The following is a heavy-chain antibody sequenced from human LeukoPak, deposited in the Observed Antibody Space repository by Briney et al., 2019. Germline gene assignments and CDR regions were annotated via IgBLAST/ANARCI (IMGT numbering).Heavy chain of an antibody. D-gene: IGHD1-26*01. J-gene: IGHJ4*02. V-gene: IGHV4-39*01. CDR3: ASTSGSYLDYFDY. CDR1: GGSISSSSYY. CDR2: IYYSGST. Sequence: SETLSLTGTVSGGSISSSSYYWGWIRQPPGKGLEWIGSIYYSGSTYYNPSLKSRVTISVDTSKNQFSLKLSSVTAADTAVYYCASTSGSYLDYFDYWGQGTLVTVSS.